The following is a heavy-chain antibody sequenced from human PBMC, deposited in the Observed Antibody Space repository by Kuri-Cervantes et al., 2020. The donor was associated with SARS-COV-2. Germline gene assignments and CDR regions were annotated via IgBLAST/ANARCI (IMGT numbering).Heavy chain of an antibody. CDR3: ASGFSYGSGSYYTDY. CDR2: INHSGST. J-gene: IGHJ4*02. D-gene: IGHD3-10*01. Sequence: SWAVSGYSIGSGYYWGWIRQPPGKGLEWIGEINHSGSTNYNPSLKSRVTISVDTSKNQFSLKLSSVTAADTAVYYCASGFSYGSGSYYTDYWGQGTLVTVSA. CDR1: GYSIGSGYY. V-gene: IGHV4-38-2*01.